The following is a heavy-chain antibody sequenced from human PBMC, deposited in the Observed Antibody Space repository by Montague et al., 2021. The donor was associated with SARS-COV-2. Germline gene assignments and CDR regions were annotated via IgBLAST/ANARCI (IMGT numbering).Heavy chain of an antibody. D-gene: IGHD3-9*01. J-gene: IGHJ4*02. CDR1: GGSFSGYY. Sequence: SETLSLTCAVYGGSFSGYYCSWIRQPPGKGLEWIGEINHSGSTKYNSSXXSRVTISAATSKKQYSLKMSSGTAADTAVYYCARGSVFRYYDFLTGSRSYFASWGQGPRVTVPS. CDR3: ARGSVFRYYDFLTGSRSYFAS. CDR2: INHSGST. V-gene: IGHV4-34*01.